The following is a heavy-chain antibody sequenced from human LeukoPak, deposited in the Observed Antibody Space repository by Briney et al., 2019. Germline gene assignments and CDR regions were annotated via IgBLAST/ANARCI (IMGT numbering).Heavy chain of an antibody. J-gene: IGHJ4*02. D-gene: IGHD3-9*01. V-gene: IGHV3-23*01. CDR3: ARSHFDYAFDY. Sequence: GGSLRLSCAASGFTLSSYAMSWVRQSPEKGLAWVSSISGGSGTTYYADSVKGRFTISRDNSKSTLYLQMNSLRAEDTAVYYCARSHFDYAFDYWGQGTLVTVSS. CDR2: ISGGSGTT. CDR1: GFTLSSYA.